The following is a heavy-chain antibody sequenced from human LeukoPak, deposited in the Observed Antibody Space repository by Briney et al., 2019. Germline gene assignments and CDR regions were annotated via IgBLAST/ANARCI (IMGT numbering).Heavy chain of an antibody. CDR2: IYPGDSDT. V-gene: IGHV5-51*01. CDR3: ARRAFGGVIVNFDY. J-gene: IGHJ4*02. Sequence: GASLQICCKGSGSIFTSYWIGWVRQLPGKGLEWTGIIYPGDSDTRYSPSFQGQVTISADKSISTAYLQWSSLKASDTAMYYCARRAFGGVIVNFDYWGQGTLVTVSS. D-gene: IGHD3-16*02. CDR1: GSIFTSYW.